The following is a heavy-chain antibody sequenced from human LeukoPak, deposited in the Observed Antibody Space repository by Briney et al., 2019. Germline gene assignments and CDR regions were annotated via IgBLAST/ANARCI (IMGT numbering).Heavy chain of an antibody. J-gene: IGHJ4*02. CDR2: ISGSGGST. CDR1: GFTFSSYA. D-gene: IGHD6-19*01. V-gene: IGHV3-23*01. CDR3: AKAGQFSGQTRQYYFDY. Sequence: GRSLRLSCAASGFTFSSYAMHWVRQAPGKGLEWVSAISGSGGSTYYADSVKGRFTISRDNSKNTLYLQMNSLRAEDTAVYYCAKAGQFSGQTRQYYFDYWGQGTLVTVSS.